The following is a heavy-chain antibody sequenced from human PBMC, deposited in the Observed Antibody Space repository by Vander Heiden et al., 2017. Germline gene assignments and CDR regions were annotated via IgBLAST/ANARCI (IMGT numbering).Heavy chain of an antibody. D-gene: IGHD6-13*01. V-gene: IGHV4-39*01. CDR2: IFQRGNT. CDR1: GGSVTIVNFS. CDR3: ARHVAGTSWFDY. J-gene: IGHJ4*02. Sequence: QLQLQESGPGLAKPSETLSLTCSVSGGSVTIVNFSWAWFRQPPGKGLEFIGSIFQRGNTFYNPSLKSRLAISVDTSKNQFSLNLISVTAADTAVYYCARHVAGTSWFDYWGQGTLVTVSA.